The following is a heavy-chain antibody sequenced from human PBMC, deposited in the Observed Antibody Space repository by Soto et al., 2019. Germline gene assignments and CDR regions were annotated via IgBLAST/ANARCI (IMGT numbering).Heavy chain of an antibody. V-gene: IGHV1-69*13. CDR3: ARDTGYCSGGSCYRYYYYYGMDV. J-gene: IGHJ6*02. Sequence: AASVKVSCKASGGTFSSYAISWVRQAPGQGLEWMGGIIPIFGTANYAQKFQGRVTITADESTSTAYMELSSLRSEDTAVYYCARDTGYCSGGSCYRYYYYYGMDVWGQGTTVTVS. CDR2: IIPIFGTA. D-gene: IGHD2-15*01. CDR1: GGTFSSYA.